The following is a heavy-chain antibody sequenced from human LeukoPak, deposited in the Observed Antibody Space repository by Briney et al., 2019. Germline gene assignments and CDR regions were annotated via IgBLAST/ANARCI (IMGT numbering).Heavy chain of an antibody. CDR1: GYTFTSYT. D-gene: IGHD6-13*01. CDR3: TRGGEYSSSWYYY. CDR2: INAGNGNT. V-gene: IGHV1-3*01. Sequence: ASVKVSCKASGYTFTSYTMHWVRQAPGQRPEWMGWINAGNGNTIYSQKFQGRVTITRDTFASTAYMELSSLRSEDTAVYYCTRGGEYSSSWYYYWGQGTLVTVSS. J-gene: IGHJ4*02.